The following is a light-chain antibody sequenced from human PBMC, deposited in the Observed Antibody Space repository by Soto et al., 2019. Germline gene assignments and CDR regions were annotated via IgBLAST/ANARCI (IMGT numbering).Light chain of an antibody. CDR3: QQYGRAIT. CDR1: QSVSSSY. V-gene: IGKV3D-20*01. Sequence: EIVLTQSPATLYLFAGEGATLSCGASQSVSSSYLAWYQQKPGLAPRLLIYDASSRATGIPDRFSGSGSGTDFTLTINRLEPEDFAVYYCQQYGRAITFGQGTRLEIK. CDR2: DAS. J-gene: IGKJ5*01.